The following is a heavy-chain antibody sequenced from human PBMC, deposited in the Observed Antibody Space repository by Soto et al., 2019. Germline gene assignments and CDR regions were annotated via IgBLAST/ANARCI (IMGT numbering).Heavy chain of an antibody. D-gene: IGHD3-22*01. V-gene: IGHV4-31*03. J-gene: IGHJ4*02. CDR2: IYYSGST. Sequence: QVQLQESGPGLVKPSQTLSLTCTVSGGSISSGGYYWSWIRQHPGKGLEWIGYIYYSGSTYYNPSLKSRVTIPVDTSKNQFPLKLSSVTAADTAVYYCARAHYYDSSGYSSADLDYWGQGTLVTVSS. CDR3: ARAHYYDSSGYSSADLDY. CDR1: GGSISSGGYY.